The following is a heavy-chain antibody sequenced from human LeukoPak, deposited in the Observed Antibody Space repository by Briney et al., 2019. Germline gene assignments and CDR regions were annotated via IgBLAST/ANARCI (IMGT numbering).Heavy chain of an antibody. CDR2: ISGSGGST. J-gene: IGHJ4*02. Sequence: GGSLRLSCAASGFTFSSYGMSWVRQAPGKGLEWVSAISGSGGSTYYADSVKGRFTISRDNAKNSLYLQMNSLRVEDTAVYYCGVWFGEPPPAANFDYWGQGILVTVSS. V-gene: IGHV3-23*01. D-gene: IGHD3-10*01. CDR1: GFTFSSYG. CDR3: GVWFGEPPPAANFDY.